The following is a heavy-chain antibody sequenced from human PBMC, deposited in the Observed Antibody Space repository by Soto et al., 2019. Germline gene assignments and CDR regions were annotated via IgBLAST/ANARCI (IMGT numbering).Heavy chain of an antibody. J-gene: IGHJ4*02. CDR3: VRVRFGERPLDY. CDR1: GFTVSSNY. Sequence: EVQLVESGGGLIQPGGSLRLSCAASGFTVSSNYMSWVRQAPGKGLEWVSVIYSGGSTYYADSVKGRFTISRDNSKNTLYLQVNSLRAEDTAVYYCVRVRFGERPLDYWGQGTLVTVSS. CDR2: IYSGGST. D-gene: IGHD3-10*01. V-gene: IGHV3-53*01.